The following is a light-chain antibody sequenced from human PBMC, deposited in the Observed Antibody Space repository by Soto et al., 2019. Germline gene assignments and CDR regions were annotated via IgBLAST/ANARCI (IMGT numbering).Light chain of an antibody. CDR1: NFNIGTNY. Sequence: QSVLTQPPSASGTPGQRVTISCSGSNFNIGTNYVFWYQQFPGTAPKLLIYRNNQRPSGVPDRFSGAKSGTSASLAISGLRSEDEATYYCASWDDRLNGNVFAGGTQLTVL. CDR2: RNN. J-gene: IGLJ2*01. CDR3: ASWDDRLNGNV. V-gene: IGLV1-47*01.